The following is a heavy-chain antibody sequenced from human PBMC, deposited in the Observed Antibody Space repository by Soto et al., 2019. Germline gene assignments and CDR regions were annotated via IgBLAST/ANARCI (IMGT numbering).Heavy chain of an antibody. D-gene: IGHD3-10*01. Sequence: EVQLLESGGGLVQPGGSLRLPCAASGFTFSSYSMTWVRQAPGKGLEWVASVGGGGDNTFYADSVKGRFTISRDDSQNTLYLQMNSPRAEDTAVYFCAKRDSGSGRSPPLINYWGQGTLVTVSS. CDR3: AKRDSGSGRSPPLINY. V-gene: IGHV3-23*01. CDR1: GFTFSSYS. CDR2: VGGGGDNT. J-gene: IGHJ4*02.